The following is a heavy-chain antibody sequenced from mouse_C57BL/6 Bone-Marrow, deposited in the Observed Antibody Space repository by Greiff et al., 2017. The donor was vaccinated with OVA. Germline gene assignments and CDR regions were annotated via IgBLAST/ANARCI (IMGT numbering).Heavy chain of an antibody. CDR2: IYPRSGNT. D-gene: IGHD1-1*01. Sequence: VQLQQSGAELARPGASVKLSCKASGYTFTSYGISWVKQRTGQGLEWIGEIYPRSGNTYYNEKFKGKATLTADKSSSTAYMELRSLTSEDSAVYICARRRPHYYGSRHYSVSWGEGTTLSVSS. J-gene: IGHJ2*01. CDR1: GYTFTSYG. CDR3: ARRRPHYYGSRHYSVS. V-gene: IGHV1-81*01.